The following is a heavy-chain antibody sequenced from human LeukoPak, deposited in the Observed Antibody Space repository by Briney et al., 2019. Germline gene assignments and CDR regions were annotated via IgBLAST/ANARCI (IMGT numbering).Heavy chain of an antibody. Sequence: KASETLSLTCAVYGGSFSGDFWSWIRQSPGKGLEWIGEINHGGSTTYNPSLQSRVTMSVDTSTNQISLKMTSVTAADTAVYYCARAEINDYSRYWGQGIPVIVSS. J-gene: IGHJ4*02. CDR2: INHGGST. V-gene: IGHV4-34*01. D-gene: IGHD4-11*01. CDR3: ARAEINDYSRY. CDR1: GGSFSGDF.